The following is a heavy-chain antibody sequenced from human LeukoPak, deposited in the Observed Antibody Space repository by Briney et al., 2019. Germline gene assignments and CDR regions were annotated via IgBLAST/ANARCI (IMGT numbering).Heavy chain of an antibody. V-gene: IGHV4-59*01. CDR2: IYYSGTT. CDR1: GGSISGYY. CDR3: ARGGPDVEMATTIDY. D-gene: IGHD5-24*01. Sequence: SETLSLTCTVSGGSISGYYWSWIRQPPGKGLEWIGYIYYSGTTNYIPSLKSRVTISVDTSKNQFSLKLTSVTAADTAVYYCARGGPDVEMATTIDYWGQGTLVTVSS. J-gene: IGHJ4*02.